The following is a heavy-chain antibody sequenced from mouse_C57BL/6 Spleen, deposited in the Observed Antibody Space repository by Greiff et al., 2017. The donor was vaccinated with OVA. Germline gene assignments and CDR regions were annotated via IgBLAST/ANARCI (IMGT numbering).Heavy chain of an antibody. CDR3: ARGRDDYDGAWFAY. D-gene: IGHD2-4*01. CDR2: IDPSDSYT. V-gene: IGHV1-69*01. Sequence: QVQLQQPGAELVMPGASVKLSCKASGYTFTSYWMHWVKQRPGQGLEWIGEIDPSDSYTNYNQKFKGKSTLTVDKSSSTAYMQLSSLTSEDSAVYYCARGRDDYDGAWFAYWGQGTLVTVSA. CDR1: GYTFTSYW. J-gene: IGHJ3*01.